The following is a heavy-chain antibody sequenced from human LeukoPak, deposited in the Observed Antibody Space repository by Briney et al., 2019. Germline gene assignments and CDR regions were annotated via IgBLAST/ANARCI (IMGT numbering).Heavy chain of an antibody. Sequence: GESLKISCKGSGYSFTSYWIGWVRQMPGKGLEWMGIIYPGDSDTRYSPSFQGQVTISADKSISTAYLQWSSLKASDTAMYYCASRVFDSSSWYDAFDIWGQGTMVTVSS. CDR2: IYPGDSDT. J-gene: IGHJ3*02. CDR3: ASRVFDSSSWYDAFDI. V-gene: IGHV5-51*01. D-gene: IGHD6-13*01. CDR1: GYSFTSYW.